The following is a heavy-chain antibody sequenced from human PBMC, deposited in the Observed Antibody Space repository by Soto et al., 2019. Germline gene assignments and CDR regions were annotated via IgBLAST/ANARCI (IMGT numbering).Heavy chain of an antibody. V-gene: IGHV1-46*03. CDR2: INPGGGST. CDR3: ARIGSYHGFDY. D-gene: IGHD3-16*01. CDR1: GYIFTSYY. Sequence: QVHLVQSGAEVKKPGASVKVSCKASGYIFTSYYVHWVRQAPGQGLEWMGLINPGGGSTSYTQSFQGRVTMTRDTSTSTVYMELRSLRSEDTAVYYCARIGSYHGFDYWGQGTLVTVSS. J-gene: IGHJ4*02.